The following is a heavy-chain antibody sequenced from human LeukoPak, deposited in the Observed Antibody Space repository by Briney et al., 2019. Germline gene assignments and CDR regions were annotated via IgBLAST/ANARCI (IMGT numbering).Heavy chain of an antibody. J-gene: IGHJ4*02. V-gene: IGHV1-46*01. D-gene: IGHD3-22*01. Sequence: ASVKVSCKASGYTFTSYYMHWVRQAPGQGLEWMGIINPSGGSTSYAQKFQGRVTMTRDTSISTAYMELSRLRSDDTAVYYCARGDLYYYDSSGMFDYWGQGTLVTVSS. CDR2: INPSGGST. CDR3: ARGDLYYYDSSGMFDY. CDR1: GYTFTSYY.